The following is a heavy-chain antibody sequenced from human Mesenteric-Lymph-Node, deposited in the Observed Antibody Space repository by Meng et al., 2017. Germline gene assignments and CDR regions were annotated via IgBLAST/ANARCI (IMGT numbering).Heavy chain of an antibody. CDR1: GFTFDDYA. J-gene: IGHJ6*02. D-gene: IGHD6-19*01. Sequence: GESLKISCAASGFTFDDYAMHWVRQAPGKGLEWVSLISWDGGSTYYADSVKGRFTISRDNSKNSLYLQMNSLRAEDTALYYCAKDRGGGWSEYYYYGMDVWGQGTTVTVYS. CDR3: AKDRGGGWSEYYYYGMDV. V-gene: IGHV3-43D*03. CDR2: ISWDGGST.